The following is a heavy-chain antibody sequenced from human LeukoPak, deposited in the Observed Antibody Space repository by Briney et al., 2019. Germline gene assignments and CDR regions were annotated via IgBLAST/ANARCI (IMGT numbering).Heavy chain of an antibody. CDR2: INSDGSST. CDR3: ASNIVATIQY. CDR1: GFTFSSYW. Sequence: TGGSLRLSCAASGFTFSSYWMHWVRQAPGKGLVWVSRINSDGSSTNYADSVKGRFSISRDNAKNTLYLEMNSLGAEDTAVYYCASNIVATIQYWGQGTLVTVSS. V-gene: IGHV3-74*01. D-gene: IGHD5-12*01. J-gene: IGHJ4*02.